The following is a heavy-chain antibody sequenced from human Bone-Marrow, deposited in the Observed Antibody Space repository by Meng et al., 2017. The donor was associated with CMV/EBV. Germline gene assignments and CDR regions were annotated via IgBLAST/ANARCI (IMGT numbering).Heavy chain of an antibody. J-gene: IGHJ4*02. D-gene: IGHD1-26*01. Sequence: SETLSLTCTVSGGSISSSSYYWGWIRQPPGKGLEWIGSIYYSGSTYYNPSLKSRVTISVDTSKNQFSLKLSSVTAADTAVYYCARQAGTVVGATGYLAYWGQGTLVTVSS. CDR3: ARQAGTVVGATGYLAY. CDR1: GGSISSSSYY. V-gene: IGHV4-39*01. CDR2: IYYSGST.